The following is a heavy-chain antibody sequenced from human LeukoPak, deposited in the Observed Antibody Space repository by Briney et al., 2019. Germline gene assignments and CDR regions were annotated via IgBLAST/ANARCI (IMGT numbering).Heavy chain of an antibody. D-gene: IGHD1-26*01. CDR2: IRYDGSNK. CDR3: AKDRGSGSYSDY. Sequence: GGSLRLSCAASGFTFSSYGMHWVRQAPGKGLEWVAFIRYDGSNKYYADSVRGRFTISRDNSKNTLYLKMNSLRAEDTAVYYCAKDRGSGSYSDYWGQGTLVTVSS. CDR1: GFTFSSYG. V-gene: IGHV3-30*02. J-gene: IGHJ4*02.